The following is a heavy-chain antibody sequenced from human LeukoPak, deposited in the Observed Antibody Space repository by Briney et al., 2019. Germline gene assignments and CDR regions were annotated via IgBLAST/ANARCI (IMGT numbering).Heavy chain of an antibody. D-gene: IGHD1-26*01. J-gene: IGHJ4*02. CDR3: AKGGSYFPY. CDR1: GFTFDHYA. CDR2: INWNSGSI. Sequence: PGGSLRLSCAASGFTFDHYAMHWVRQAPGKGLEWVSGINWNSGSIGYADSVKGRFTIPRDNAKNSLYLQMNSLRAEDTAVYYCAKGGSYFPYWGQGTLVTVSS. V-gene: IGHV3-9*01.